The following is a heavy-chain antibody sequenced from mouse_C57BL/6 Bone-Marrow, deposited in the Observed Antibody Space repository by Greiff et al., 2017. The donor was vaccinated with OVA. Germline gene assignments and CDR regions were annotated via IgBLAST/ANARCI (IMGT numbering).Heavy chain of an antibody. Sequence: EVQLQQSGPVLVKPGASVKMSCKASGYTFTDYYMNWVKQSHGKSLEWIGVINPYNGGTSYNQKFKGKATLTVDKSSSTAYMGLNSLTSEDSAVYYCARGGLYYAMDYWGQGTSVTVSS. CDR1: GYTFTDYY. V-gene: IGHV1-19*01. J-gene: IGHJ4*01. CDR2: INPYNGGT. CDR3: ARGGLYYAMDY. D-gene: IGHD2-2*01.